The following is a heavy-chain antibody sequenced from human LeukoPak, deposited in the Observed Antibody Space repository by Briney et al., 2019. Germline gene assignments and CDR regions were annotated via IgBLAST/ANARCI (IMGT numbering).Heavy chain of an antibody. J-gene: IGHJ6*03. Sequence: GGSLRLSCAASGFTFSSYSMNWVRQAPGKGLEWVSYISSSSSTIYYADSVKGRFTISRDNAKNSLYLQMNSLRAEDTAVYYCARLSGSYGYYYYMDVWGKGTTVTVSS. V-gene: IGHV3-48*01. D-gene: IGHD1-26*01. CDR3: ARLSGSYGYYYYMDV. CDR1: GFTFSSYS. CDR2: ISSSSSTI.